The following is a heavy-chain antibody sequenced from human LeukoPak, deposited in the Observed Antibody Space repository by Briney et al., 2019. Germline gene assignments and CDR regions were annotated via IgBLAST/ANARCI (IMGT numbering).Heavy chain of an antibody. Sequence: RGSLRLSCAASGFTFSSYSMNWVGQAPGKGLDWVSSISSSSSYIYYAHSVKGRSTISRDNAQNSLYLQMNSLRAEDTAVYYCARDKEQRPLGYYYGMDVWGHETTVSVSS. J-gene: IGHJ6*02. CDR3: ARDKEQRPLGYYYGMDV. V-gene: IGHV3-21*01. D-gene: IGHD6-25*01. CDR2: ISSSSSYI. CDR1: GFTFSSYS.